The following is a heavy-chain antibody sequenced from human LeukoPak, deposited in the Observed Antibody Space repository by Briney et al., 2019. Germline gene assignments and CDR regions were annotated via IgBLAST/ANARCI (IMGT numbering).Heavy chain of an antibody. D-gene: IGHD2-15*01. J-gene: IGHJ4*02. V-gene: IGHV1-2*02. CDR1: GYTFTGYY. CDR3: ARVLGMMDCSGGSCHPRGSEYYFDY. CDR2: INPNSGGT. Sequence: GASVKVSCKASGYTFTGYYMHWVRQAPGQGLEWMGWINPNSGGTNYAQKFQGRVTMTRDTSISTAYTELSRLRSDDTAVYYCARVLGMMDCSGGSCHPRGSEYYFDYWGQGTLVTVSS.